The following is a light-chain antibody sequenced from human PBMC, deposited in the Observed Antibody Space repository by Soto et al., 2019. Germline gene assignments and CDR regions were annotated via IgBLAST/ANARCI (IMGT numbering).Light chain of an antibody. CDR2: DAS. V-gene: IGKV3-11*01. CDR1: QSVGSN. CDR3: QQRGTWPPLS. J-gene: IGKJ4*01. Sequence: EIVLTQSPATLSLSPGDRAILSCRASQSVGSNLAWYQQKPGQAPRLLISDASNRASGIPARFSGSGSGTDFTLTIGNLEQEDVAVYYCQQRGTWPPLSFGGGTKVEIK.